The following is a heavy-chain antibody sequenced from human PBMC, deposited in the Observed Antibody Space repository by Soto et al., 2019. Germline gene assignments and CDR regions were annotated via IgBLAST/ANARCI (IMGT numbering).Heavy chain of an antibody. CDR1: GGSVSSGSYY. Sequence: QVQLQESGPGLVKPSETLSLSCTVSGGSVSSGSYYWSWIRQPPGKGLEWIGYIYYSGSTNYNPSLKSRVTISVDTSKNQFSLKLSSVTAADTAVYYCARDFYQPPLGEAWGQGTLVTVSS. CDR2: IYYSGST. J-gene: IGHJ5*02. CDR3: ARDFYQPPLGEA. V-gene: IGHV4-61*01. D-gene: IGHD2-2*01.